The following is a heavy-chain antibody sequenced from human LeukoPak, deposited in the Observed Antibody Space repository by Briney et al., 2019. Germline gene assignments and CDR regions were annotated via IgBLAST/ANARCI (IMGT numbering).Heavy chain of an antibody. V-gene: IGHV1-8*03. Sequence: ASVKVSCKASGYTFTSYDINWVRQATGQGLEWMGWMNPNSGNTGYAQKFQGRVTITRNTSISTAYMELSSLRSEDTAVYYCATSSIAARPDVFDIWGQGTMVTVSS. CDR2: MNPNSGNT. D-gene: IGHD6-6*01. J-gene: IGHJ3*02. CDR3: ATSSIAARPDVFDI. CDR1: GYTFTSYD.